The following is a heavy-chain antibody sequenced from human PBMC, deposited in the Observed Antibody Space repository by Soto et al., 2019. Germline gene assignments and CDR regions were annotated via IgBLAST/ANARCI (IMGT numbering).Heavy chain of an antibody. Sequence: SETLSLTCNVSGGSISTSRSYWAWIRQPPGKGLEWLANIFYSGSTYYNPSLASRVTVSVDTSKNEFSLKLRSVTAADTAVYYCARGIRKRGYYYYYYGMDVWGQGTTVTVSS. CDR1: GGSISTSRSY. CDR3: ARGIRKRGYYYYYYGMDV. J-gene: IGHJ6*02. D-gene: IGHD1-1*01. CDR2: IFYSGST. V-gene: IGHV4-39*01.